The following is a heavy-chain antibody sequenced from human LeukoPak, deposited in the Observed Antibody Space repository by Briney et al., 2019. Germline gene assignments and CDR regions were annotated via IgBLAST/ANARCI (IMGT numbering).Heavy chain of an antibody. CDR1: GGSISSGSYY. CDR3: ARDWMYYYDSSGYLGLDY. J-gene: IGHJ4*02. V-gene: IGHV4-39*07. D-gene: IGHD3-22*01. Sequence: PSETLSLTCTVSGGSISSGSYYWGWIRQPPGKGLEWIGSIYHSGSTYYNPSLKSRVTISVDTSKNQFSLKLSSVTAADTAVYYCARDWMYYYDSSGYLGLDYWGQGTLVTVSS. CDR2: IYHSGST.